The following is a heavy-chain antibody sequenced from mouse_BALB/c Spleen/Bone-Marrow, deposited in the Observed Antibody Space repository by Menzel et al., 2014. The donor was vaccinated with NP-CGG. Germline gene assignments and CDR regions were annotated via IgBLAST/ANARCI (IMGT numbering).Heavy chain of an antibody. V-gene: IGHV1-9*01. CDR3: ARLITTGGFAY. J-gene: IGHJ3*01. D-gene: IGHD2-4*01. Sequence: QVQLKHSGAELMKPGASVKISCKATGYTFSTYWIEWVKQRPGHGLEWIGEILPGSGTTNYNEEFKGKATFTADTSSNTAYMQLSSLTSEDSAVYYCARLITTGGFAYWGQGTLVTVSA. CDR1: GYTFSTYW. CDR2: ILPGSGTT.